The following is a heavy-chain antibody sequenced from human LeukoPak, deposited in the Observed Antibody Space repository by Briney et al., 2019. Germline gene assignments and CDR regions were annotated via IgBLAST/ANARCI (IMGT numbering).Heavy chain of an antibody. V-gene: IGHV3-7*01. D-gene: IGHD3-3*01. CDR2: IKQNGSEK. Sequence: GGSLRLSCVVSGFTCSSYAMSWVRQAPGKGLEWVANIKQNGSEKYYVDSVKGRFTISRDNAKKSLYLQMNSLRAEDTAMYYCARDEYLWSGYYPTPAFAYWGQGTLVTVSS. CDR1: GFTCSSYA. CDR3: ARDEYLWSGYYPTPAFAY. J-gene: IGHJ4*02.